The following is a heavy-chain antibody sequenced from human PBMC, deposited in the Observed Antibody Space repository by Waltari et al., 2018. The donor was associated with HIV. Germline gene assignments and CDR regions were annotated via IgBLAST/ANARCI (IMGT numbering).Heavy chain of an antibody. Sequence: EVQLVESGGGLVQPGGSLRLSCAASGFTFSNFWMSWVRQAPGKGVEWLANIKQDGIEKYYVDSVKGRFTISRDNAKNSLYLQMNSLRAEDTAVYYCASPSIRAGMDVWGQGTTVTVSS. CDR3: ASPSIRAGMDV. CDR2: IKQDGIEK. V-gene: IGHV3-7*01. CDR1: GFTFSNFW. J-gene: IGHJ6*02. D-gene: IGHD2-2*02.